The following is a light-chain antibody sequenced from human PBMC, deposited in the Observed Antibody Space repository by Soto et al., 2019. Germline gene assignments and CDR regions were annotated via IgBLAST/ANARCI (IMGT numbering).Light chain of an antibody. CDR3: ASYAGSNNWV. CDR1: SSDVGGYDF. J-gene: IGLJ3*02. Sequence: QSALTQPPSASGSPGQSVIISCTGTSSDVGGYDFVSWYQHHPGKAPKLIIYEVTKRPSGVPDRLSGSKSGNTASLTVSGLQTEDEADYYCASYAGSNNWVFGGGTKLTVL. CDR2: EVT. V-gene: IGLV2-8*01.